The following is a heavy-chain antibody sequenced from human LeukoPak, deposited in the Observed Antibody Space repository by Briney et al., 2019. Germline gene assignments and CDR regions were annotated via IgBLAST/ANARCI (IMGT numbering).Heavy chain of an antibody. CDR2: IRQDGSVQ. J-gene: IGHJ4*02. V-gene: IGHV3-7*03. Sequence: GGSLRLSCAASGFTFSSYAMSWVRQAPGKGLEWVANIRQDGSVQNYVDSVKGRFTISRDNPKNSVYLQMSSLRAEDTAVYFCAKRGVVIRVILVGFHKEAYYFDSWGQGAQVTVSS. D-gene: IGHD3-22*01. CDR3: AKRGVVIRVILVGFHKEAYYFDS. CDR1: GFTFSSYA.